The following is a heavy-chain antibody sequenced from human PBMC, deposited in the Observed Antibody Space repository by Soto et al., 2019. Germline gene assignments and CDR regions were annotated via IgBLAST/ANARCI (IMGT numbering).Heavy chain of an antibody. CDR2: FDTEDGET. D-gene: IGHD3-10*01. CDR1: GYTLTELS. V-gene: IGHV1-24*01. CDR3: ATTRRGVLLWFGESNPRYYYYGMDV. J-gene: IGHJ6*02. Sequence: ASVKVSCKVSGYTLTELSMHWVRQAPGKGLEWMGGFDTEDGETIYAQKFQGRVTMTEDTSTDTAYMELSSLRSEDTAVYYCATTRRGVLLWFGESNPRYYYYGMDVWGQGTTVTVSS.